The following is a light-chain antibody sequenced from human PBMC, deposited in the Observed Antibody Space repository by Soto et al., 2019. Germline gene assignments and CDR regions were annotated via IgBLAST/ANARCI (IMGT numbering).Light chain of an antibody. CDR2: LEGSGSY. CDR1: SGHSSYI. J-gene: IGLJ3*02. Sequence: QPVLTQSSSASASLGSSVKLTCTLSSGHSSYIIAWHQQQPGKAPRYLMKLEGSGSYNKGSGVPDRFSGSSSGADRYLTIANLQFEDEADYYCETGDSNTHKVFGGGTKLTVL. V-gene: IGLV4-60*02. CDR3: ETGDSNTHKV.